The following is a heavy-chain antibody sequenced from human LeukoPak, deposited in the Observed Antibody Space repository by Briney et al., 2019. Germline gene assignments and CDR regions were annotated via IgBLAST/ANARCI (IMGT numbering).Heavy chain of an antibody. D-gene: IGHD3-9*01. V-gene: IGHV3-21*01. CDR3: ARDLYYDILTGPKGMDV. CDR1: GFTFSSYS. Sequence: PGGPLRLSCAASGFTFSSYSMNWVRQAPGEGLEWVSSISSSSSYIYYADSVKGRFTISRDNAKNSLYLQMNSLRAEDTAVYYCARDLYYDILTGPKGMDVWGQGTTVTVSS. CDR2: ISSSSSYI. J-gene: IGHJ6*02.